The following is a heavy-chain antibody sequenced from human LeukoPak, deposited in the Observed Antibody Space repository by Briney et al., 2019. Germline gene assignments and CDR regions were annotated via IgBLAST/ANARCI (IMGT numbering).Heavy chain of an antibody. V-gene: IGHV3-23*01. Sequence: GGSLRLSCAASGFTFRSYAMSWVRQAPGKGLEWVSAISGSGGSTYYADSVKGRFTISRDNSKNTLYLQMNSLRAEDTAVYYCAKFDYYDSSGYYNKVLDAFDIWGQGTMVTVSS. D-gene: IGHD3-22*01. CDR2: ISGSGGST. CDR1: GFTFRSYA. J-gene: IGHJ3*02. CDR3: AKFDYYDSSGYYNKVLDAFDI.